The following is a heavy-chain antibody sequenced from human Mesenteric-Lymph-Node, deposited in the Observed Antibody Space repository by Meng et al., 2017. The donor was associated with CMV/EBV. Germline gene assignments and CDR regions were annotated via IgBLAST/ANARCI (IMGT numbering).Heavy chain of an antibody. CDR2: ISPYNGNT. CDR1: GYTFSSYG. CDR3: ARVDSSGWYPY. V-gene: IGHV1-18*01. D-gene: IGHD6-19*01. Sequence: SCKPSGYTFSSYGISWVRRAPGQGLEWMGWISPYNGNTNYAQKVQGRVTLTIDTSTSTAYMELRTLRADDTAVYYCARVDSSGWYPYWGQGTLVTVSS. J-gene: IGHJ4*02.